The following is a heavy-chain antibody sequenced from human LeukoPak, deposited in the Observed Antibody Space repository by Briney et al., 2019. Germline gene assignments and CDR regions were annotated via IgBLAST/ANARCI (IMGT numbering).Heavy chain of an antibody. J-gene: IGHJ4*02. CDR3: AKDVLLWFGELFAPYFDY. V-gene: IGHV3-23*01. CDR1: GFTFSSYA. CDR2: ISGSGGST. Sequence: GGSLRLSCAASGFTFSSYAMSWVRQAPGEGLEWVSAISGSGGSTYYADSVKGRFTISRDNSKNTLYLQMNSLRAEDTAVYYCAKDVLLWFGELFAPYFDYWGQGTLVTVSS. D-gene: IGHD3-10*01.